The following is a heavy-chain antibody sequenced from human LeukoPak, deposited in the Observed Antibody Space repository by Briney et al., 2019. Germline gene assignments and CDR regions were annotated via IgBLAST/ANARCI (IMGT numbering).Heavy chain of an antibody. J-gene: IGHJ3*02. CDR1: GGSISSYY. Sequence: KPSETLSLTCTVSGGSISSYYWSWIRQPPGKGLEWIGYIYYSGSTNYNPSLKSRVTISVDTSKNQFSLKLSSVTAADTAVYYCARDSGNYYSNAFDIWGQGTMVTVSS. CDR3: ARDSGNYYSNAFDI. V-gene: IGHV4-59*01. CDR2: IYYSGST. D-gene: IGHD1-26*01.